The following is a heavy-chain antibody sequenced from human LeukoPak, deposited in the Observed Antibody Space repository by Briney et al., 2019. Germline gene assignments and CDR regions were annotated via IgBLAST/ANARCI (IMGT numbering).Heavy chain of an antibody. J-gene: IGHJ4*02. V-gene: IGHV1-8*01. D-gene: IGHD1-26*01. CDR2: MNPNSGNT. Sequence: ASVKVSCKASGYTFTSYDINWVRQGTGQGLEWMGWMNPNSGNTGYVQKFQGRVTMTRDTSTNTAYMELSSLRSEDTAVYYCARGSSGRYGRDYWGQGTLVTVSS. CDR1: GYTFTSYD. CDR3: ARGSSGRYGRDY.